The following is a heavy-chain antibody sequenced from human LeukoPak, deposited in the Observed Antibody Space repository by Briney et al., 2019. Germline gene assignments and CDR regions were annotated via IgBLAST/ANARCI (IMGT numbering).Heavy chain of an antibody. J-gene: IGHJ4*02. V-gene: IGHV3-30*02. D-gene: IGHD3-22*01. CDR2: IRYDGSNK. CDR3: ARSYYEYYYDSSGYYRPYFDY. Sequence: GGSLRLSCAASGFTFSSYGMHWVRQAPGKGLEWVAFIRYDGSNKYYADSVKGRFTISRDNSKNPLYLQMNSLRAEDTAVYYCARSYYEYYYDSSGYYRPYFDYWGQGTLVTVSS. CDR1: GFTFSSYG.